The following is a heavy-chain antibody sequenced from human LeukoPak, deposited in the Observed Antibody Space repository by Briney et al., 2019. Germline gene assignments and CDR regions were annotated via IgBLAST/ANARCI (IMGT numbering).Heavy chain of an antibody. CDR1: GGSISSYY. V-gene: IGHV4-59*08. Sequence: SETLSLTCTVSGGSISSYYWSWIRQPPGKGLEWIGYIYYSGSTNYNPSLKSRVTISVDTSKNQFSLKLSSVTAADTAVYYCARTTSGYYDSSGYYAGGGIYYFGYWGQGTLVTVSS. J-gene: IGHJ4*02. CDR3: ARTTSGYYDSSGYYAGGGIYYFGY. CDR2: IYYSGST. D-gene: IGHD3-22*01.